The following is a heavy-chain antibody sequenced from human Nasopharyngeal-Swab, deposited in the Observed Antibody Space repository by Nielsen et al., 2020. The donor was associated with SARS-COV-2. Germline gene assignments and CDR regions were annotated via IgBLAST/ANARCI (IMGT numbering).Heavy chain of an antibody. CDR3: AKDRDSGDDSGEYYHYYGMDV. J-gene: IGHJ6*02. CDR2: ISGGDDST. V-gene: IGHV3-23*01. D-gene: IGHD5-12*01. CDR1: GFTFSAHY. Sequence: GESLKISCAASGFTFSAHYMDWVRQAPGRGLEWVSAISGGDDSTKYADSVKGRFTISRDNSKNTLDLQMNSLRAEDTAIYYCAKDRDSGDDSGEYYHYYGMDVWGQGTTVTVSS.